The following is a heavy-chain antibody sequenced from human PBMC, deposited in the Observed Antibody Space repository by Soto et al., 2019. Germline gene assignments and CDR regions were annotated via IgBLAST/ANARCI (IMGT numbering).Heavy chain of an antibody. Sequence: ASVKVSCKASGFTFTSSAVQWVRQARGQRLEWIGWIVVGSGNTNYAQKFQERVTITRDMSTSTAYMELSSLRSEDTAVYYCAADRTYYYDSSALDYWGQGTLVTVSS. CDR1: GFTFTSSA. V-gene: IGHV1-58*01. CDR3: AADRTYYYDSSALDY. CDR2: IVVGSGNT. D-gene: IGHD3-22*01. J-gene: IGHJ4*02.